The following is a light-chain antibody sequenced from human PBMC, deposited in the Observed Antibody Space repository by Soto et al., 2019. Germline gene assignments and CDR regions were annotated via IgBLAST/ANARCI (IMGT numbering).Light chain of an antibody. J-gene: IGKJ4*01. CDR3: QHLYSYPLS. CDR1: QGAINF. CDR2: AAS. Sequence: DIRLTQSPSFLSASVGDRVTITCRASQGAINFLAGYQQKPGKAPNLLIYAASTLQSGVPSRFSGSGSGTDFTLTISSLQPEDVATSYGQHLYSYPLSSGGGTKVEIK. V-gene: IGKV1-9*01.